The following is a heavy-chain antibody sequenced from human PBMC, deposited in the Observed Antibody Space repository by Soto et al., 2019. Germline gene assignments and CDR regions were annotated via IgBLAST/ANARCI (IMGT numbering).Heavy chain of an antibody. Sequence: PSETLSLTCTVSGGSISSGDYYWSWIRQVPGKGLEWIGYIYYSGSTYYNPSLKSRVAMSVDTSKNQFSLKLSSVTAADTAIYYCARECRIAAVGRFDYWGQGTLVTVSS. V-gene: IGHV4-31*03. CDR3: ARECRIAAVGRFDY. D-gene: IGHD6-13*01. J-gene: IGHJ4*02. CDR1: GGSISSGDYY. CDR2: IYYSGST.